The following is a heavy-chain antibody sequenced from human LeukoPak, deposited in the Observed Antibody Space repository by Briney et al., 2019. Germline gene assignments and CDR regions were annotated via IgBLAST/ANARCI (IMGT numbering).Heavy chain of an antibody. D-gene: IGHD3-10*01. J-gene: IGHJ6*02. CDR3: ARGRITMVRENYYYYGMDV. V-gene: IGHV1-69*04. Sequence: SVKVSCKASGGTFSSYAISWVRQAPGQGLEWMGRIIPIFGIANYAQKFQGRVSITADKSTSTAYMELSSLRSEDTAVYYCARGRITMVRENYYYYGMDVWGQGTTVTVSS. CDR2: IIPIFGIA. CDR1: GGTFSSYA.